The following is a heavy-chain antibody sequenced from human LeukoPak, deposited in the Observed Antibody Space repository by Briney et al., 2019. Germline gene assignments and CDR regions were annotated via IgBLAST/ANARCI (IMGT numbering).Heavy chain of an antibody. V-gene: IGHV3-23*01. Sequence: GGSLRLSCAASGFXFSSYAISWVRQAPGKGLEWVSGISGSGGSTNYADSVKGRFTISRDNSKNTLYLQMNSLRAEDTAVYYCAKFGYSDWLSHFDYWGQGTLVTVSS. D-gene: IGHD3-9*01. J-gene: IGHJ4*02. CDR1: GFXFSSYA. CDR2: ISGSGGST. CDR3: AKFGYSDWLSHFDY.